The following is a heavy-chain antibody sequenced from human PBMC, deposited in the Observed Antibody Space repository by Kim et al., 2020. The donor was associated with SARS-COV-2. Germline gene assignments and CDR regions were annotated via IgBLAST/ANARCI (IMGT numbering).Heavy chain of an antibody. V-gene: IGHV4-39*07. D-gene: IGHD3-10*01. J-gene: IGHJ4*02. Sequence: SETLSLTCTVSGGFVTNSTYYWGWIRQPPGKGLEWLGTIYSRGNTYYNPSLKGRVTISVDGSKNLFSLNLNSVTAADMALYYCTKSNSLVRGVLDSWGQG. CDR2: IYSRGNT. CDR3: TKSNSLVRGVLDS. CDR1: GGFVTNSTYY.